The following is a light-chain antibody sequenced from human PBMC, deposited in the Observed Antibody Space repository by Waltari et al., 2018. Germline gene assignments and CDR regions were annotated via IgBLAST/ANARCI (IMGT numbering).Light chain of an antibody. Sequence: EKVMTQIPATLYVSPGERATRSCRASQSVSSNLAWYQQKPGQAPRLLVYGASTRATGIPARFSGIWSGTEFTLTISSLQSDDFAFYYCQQYDTWPRTFGQGTKVEIK. CDR1: QSVSSN. V-gene: IGKV3-15*01. J-gene: IGKJ1*01. CDR2: GAS. CDR3: QQYDTWPRT.